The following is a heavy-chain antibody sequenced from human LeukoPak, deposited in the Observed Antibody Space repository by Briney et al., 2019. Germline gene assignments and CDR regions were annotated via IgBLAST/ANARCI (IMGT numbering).Heavy chain of an antibody. CDR1: GGSISSYY. D-gene: IGHD5-12*01. Sequence: SETLSLTCTVSGGSISSYYWSWIRQPPGKGLEWIGYIYYSGSTNYNPSLKSRVTISVDTSKNQFSLKLSSVTAADTAVYYCARESGYDSGALTFDYWGQGTLVTVSS. CDR3: ARESGYDSGALTFDY. J-gene: IGHJ4*02. CDR2: IYYSGST. V-gene: IGHV4-59*01.